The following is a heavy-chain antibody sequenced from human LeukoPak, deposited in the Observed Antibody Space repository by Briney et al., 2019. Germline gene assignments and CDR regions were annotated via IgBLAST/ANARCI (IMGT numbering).Heavy chain of an antibody. CDR2: ISSSGSTI. D-gene: IGHD6-13*01. CDR3: ARGVSSQYYYYGMDV. J-gene: IGHJ6*02. Sequence: GGSLRLSCAASGFTFSDYYMSWIRQAPGKGLEWVSYISSSGSTIYYADSVKGRLTISRDNAKNSLYLQMNSLRAEDTAVYYCARGVSSQYYYYGMDVWGQGTTVTVSS. CDR1: GFTFSDYY. V-gene: IGHV3-11*01.